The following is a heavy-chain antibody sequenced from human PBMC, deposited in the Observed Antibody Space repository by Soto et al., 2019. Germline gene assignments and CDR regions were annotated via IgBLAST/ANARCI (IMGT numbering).Heavy chain of an antibody. D-gene: IGHD4-17*01. V-gene: IGHV3-15*07. CDR3: TELDYRGVSDY. Sequence: EASLRHSSKASGFTFSNTWMNWVRQAPGKGLEWVGRIKSKTDGGTTDYAAPVKGRFTISRDDSKNTLYLQMNSLKTEDTAVYYCTELDYRGVSDYWGQGT. CDR1: GFTFSNTW. J-gene: IGHJ4*02. CDR2: IKSKTDGGTT.